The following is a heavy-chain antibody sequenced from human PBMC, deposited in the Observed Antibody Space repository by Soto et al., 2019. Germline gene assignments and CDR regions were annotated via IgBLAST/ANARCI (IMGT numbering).Heavy chain of an antibody. Sequence: SETLSLTCTVSGGSISSSSYYWGWIRQPPGKGLVWIGSIYYSGGTYYNPSLKSRVTISVDTSKNQFSLKLSSVTAADTAVYYCARHTSMVRGVIPTVLDYWGQGTLVTVS. V-gene: IGHV4-39*01. D-gene: IGHD3-10*01. J-gene: IGHJ4*02. CDR2: IYYSGGT. CDR1: GGSISSSSYY. CDR3: ARHTSMVRGVIPTVLDY.